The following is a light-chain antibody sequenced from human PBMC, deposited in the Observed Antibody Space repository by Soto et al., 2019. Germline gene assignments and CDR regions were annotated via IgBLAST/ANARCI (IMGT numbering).Light chain of an antibody. CDR3: QHYVTSPWT. V-gene: IGKV3-20*01. CDR1: QSVSSNY. J-gene: IGKJ1*01. Sequence: EIVLTQSPGTLSLSPGERATLSCRASQSVSSNYLAWYQQKPGQAPRLLIYGASSRATGIPDRFSGSGSGTDFTLNISRLEPEDFAVYYCQHYVTSPWTFGQGTKVEIK. CDR2: GAS.